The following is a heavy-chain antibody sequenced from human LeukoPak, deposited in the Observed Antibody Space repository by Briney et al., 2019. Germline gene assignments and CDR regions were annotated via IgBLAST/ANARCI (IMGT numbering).Heavy chain of an antibody. CDR2: IYSDGST. V-gene: IGHV3-53*01. D-gene: IGHD6-13*01. CDR3: ARGYSSSWPPDY. J-gene: IGHJ4*02. Sequence: PGGSLRLSCAASGFTVSSNYMSWVRQAPGKGLEWVSVIYSDGSTYYADSVKGRFTISRDNSKNTLYLQMNSLRAEDTAVYYCARGYSSSWPPDYWGQGTLVTVSS. CDR1: GFTVSSNY.